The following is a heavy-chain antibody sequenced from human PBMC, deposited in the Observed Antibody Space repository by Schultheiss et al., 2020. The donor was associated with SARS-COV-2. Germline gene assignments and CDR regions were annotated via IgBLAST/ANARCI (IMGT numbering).Heavy chain of an antibody. D-gene: IGHD2-2*01. CDR2: ISAYNGNT. CDR3: ARDEAYCSSTSCPMDV. J-gene: IGHJ6*03. CDR1: GYTFTSYG. Sequence: ASVKVSCKASGYTFTSYGISWVRQAPGQGLEWMGWISAYNGNTNYAQKLQGRVTMTTDTSTSTAYMELRSLRSEDTAVYYCARDEAYCSSTSCPMDVCGKGTTVTVSS. V-gene: IGHV1-18*01.